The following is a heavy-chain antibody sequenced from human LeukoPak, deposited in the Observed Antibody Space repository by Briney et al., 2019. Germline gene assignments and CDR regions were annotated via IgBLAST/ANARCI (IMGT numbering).Heavy chain of an antibody. V-gene: IGHV2-5*02. Sequence: SGPTLVKPTQTLTLTCTFSGFSLSSSGVGVGWIRQPPGKALEWLALIYWDDDKRYNPSLMSRFTITKDTSRKQVVLTMTNMDPLDTATYYCAHVGARVTMVHDAFDFWGQGTVVTVSS. D-gene: IGHD3-10*01. J-gene: IGHJ3*01. CDR3: AHVGARVTMVHDAFDF. CDR1: GFSLSSSGVG. CDR2: IYWDDDK.